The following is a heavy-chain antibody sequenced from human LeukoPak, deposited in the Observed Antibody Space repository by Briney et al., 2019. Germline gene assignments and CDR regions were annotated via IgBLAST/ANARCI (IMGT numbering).Heavy chain of an antibody. J-gene: IGHJ4*02. V-gene: IGHV3-23*01. CDR3: ASGITLFRGVMDF. CDR2: ISDSGVNT. CDR1: GFTFSICP. Sequence: GGSLRLSCAASGFTFSICPMTWVRQAPGKGLEWVSSISDSGVNTWYADSVKGRFTISRDNSKNTMYLQMNRLRAEDTAVYYCASGITLFRGVMDFWGQGTLVTVSS. D-gene: IGHD3-10*01.